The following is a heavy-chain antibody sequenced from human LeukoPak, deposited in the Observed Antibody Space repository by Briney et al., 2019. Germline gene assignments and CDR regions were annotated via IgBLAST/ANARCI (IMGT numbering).Heavy chain of an antibody. J-gene: IGHJ4*02. CDR2: IGRDSSYV. V-gene: IGHV3-21*01. D-gene: IGHD1-26*01. CDR3: ARSGSDFDC. CDR1: GFSFSTHN. Sequence: GGSLRLSCVASGFSFSTHNMNWVRQAPGQGLEWVSSIGRDSSYVYYADSLKGRFTISRDDAKNSLYLQMNNLRAEDTAVYYCARSGSDFDCWGQGTLVSVSS.